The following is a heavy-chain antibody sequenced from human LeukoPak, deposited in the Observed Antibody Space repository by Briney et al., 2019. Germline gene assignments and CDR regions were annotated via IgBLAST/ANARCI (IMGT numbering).Heavy chain of an antibody. CDR1: RFTFSNYA. D-gene: IGHD5-12*01. J-gene: IGHJ4*02. CDR3: AKDEGYSGYDEGVDY. CDR2: ISGSGGST. V-gene: IGHV3-23*01. Sequence: GGSLRLSCAASRFTFSNYAMSWVRQAPGKGLEWVSAISGSGGSTYYADSVKGRFTISRDNSKNTLYLQMNSLRAEDTAVYYCAKDEGYSGYDEGVDYWGQGTLVTVSS.